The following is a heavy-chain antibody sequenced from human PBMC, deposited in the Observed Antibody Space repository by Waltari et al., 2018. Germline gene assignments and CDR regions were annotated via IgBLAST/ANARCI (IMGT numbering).Heavy chain of an antibody. J-gene: IGHJ4*02. V-gene: IGHV4-39*07. CDR1: GGSISSSSYY. CDR2: IYYSGST. D-gene: IGHD2-2*01. CDR3: ARGRRRYCSSTSCRSNYFDY. Sequence: QLQLQESGPGLVKPSETLSLTCTVSGGSISSSSYYWGWIRQPPGKGLEWIGSIYYSGSTYYNPSLKSRVTISIDTSKNQFSLKLSSVTAADTAVYYCARGRRRYCSSTSCRSNYFDYWGQGTLVTVSS.